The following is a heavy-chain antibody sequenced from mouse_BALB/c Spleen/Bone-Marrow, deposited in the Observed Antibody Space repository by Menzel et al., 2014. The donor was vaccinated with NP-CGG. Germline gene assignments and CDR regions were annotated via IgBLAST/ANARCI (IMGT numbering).Heavy chain of an antibody. Sequence: EVKLVESGGGLVQPGGSLKLSCAASGFDFSRYWMSWVRQAPGKGLQWIGEINPESNTINYTPSLKDKFIISRDNAKNTLYLHMSKVRSEDTALYCCARLGYYGWLAYWGQGTLVTVSA. V-gene: IGHV4-1*02. CDR1: GFDFSRYW. J-gene: IGHJ3*01. D-gene: IGHD2-3*01. CDR2: INPESNTI. CDR3: ARLGYYGWLAY.